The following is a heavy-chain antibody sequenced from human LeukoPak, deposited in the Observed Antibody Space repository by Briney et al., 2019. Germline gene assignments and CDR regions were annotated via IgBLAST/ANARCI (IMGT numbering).Heavy chain of an antibody. CDR1: GFTFSSYS. D-gene: IGHD3-22*01. Sequence: GGSLRLSCAASGFTFSSYSMNWVRQAPGKGLEWVSSISSSSSYIYYADSVKGRFTISRDNAKNSLYLQMNSLRAEDTAVYYCARGSSYDGSGYYDQSFDYWGQGALVTVSS. CDR2: ISSSSSYI. CDR3: ARGSSYDGSGYYDQSFDY. J-gene: IGHJ4*02. V-gene: IGHV3-21*01.